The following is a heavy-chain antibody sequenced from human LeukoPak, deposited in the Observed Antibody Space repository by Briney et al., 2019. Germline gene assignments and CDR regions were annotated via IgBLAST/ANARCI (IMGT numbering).Heavy chain of an antibody. CDR1: GGSISSGSYY. V-gene: IGHV4-61*02. J-gene: IGHJ6*02. Sequence: SETLSPTCTVSGGSISSGSYYWSWIRQPAGKGLEWIGRIYTSGSTNYNPSLKSRVTISVDTSKNQFSLKLSSVTAADTAVYYCARDGSSSWTDYGMDVWGQGTTVTVSS. CDR3: ARDGSSSWTDYGMDV. D-gene: IGHD6-13*01. CDR2: IYTSGST.